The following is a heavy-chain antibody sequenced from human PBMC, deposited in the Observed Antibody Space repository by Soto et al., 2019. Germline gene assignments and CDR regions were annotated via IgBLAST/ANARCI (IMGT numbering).Heavy chain of an antibody. D-gene: IGHD5-18*01. CDR1: GFTFTTYS. CDR3: VRERSGYSYADS. V-gene: IGHV3-23*01. Sequence: PGGSLRLSCAASGFTFTTYSMNWVRQAPGKGLEWVSAISGSGANTYYTDSVKGRFTISRDNFKNTLYLQMNSLRAEDSAMFYCVRERSGYSYADSWGQGTLVTVSS. J-gene: IGHJ4*02. CDR2: ISGSGANT.